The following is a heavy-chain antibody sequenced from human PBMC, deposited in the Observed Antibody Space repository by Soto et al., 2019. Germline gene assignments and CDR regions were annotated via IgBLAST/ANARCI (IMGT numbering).Heavy chain of an antibody. Sequence: PSETLSLTCAVSGASFSGYYWSWIRQPPGKGLEWIGEINHSGSTNYNPSLKSRVTISGDTSENQFSLMLSSVTAADTAVYYCARGHCSSASCHFYFDYWGQGILVTVSS. J-gene: IGHJ4*02. V-gene: IGHV4-34*01. CDR1: GASFSGYY. CDR3: ARGHCSSASCHFYFDY. D-gene: IGHD2-2*01. CDR2: INHSGST.